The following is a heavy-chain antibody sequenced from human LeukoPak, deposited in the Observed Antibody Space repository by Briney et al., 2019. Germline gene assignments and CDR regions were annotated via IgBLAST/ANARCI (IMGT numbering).Heavy chain of an antibody. J-gene: IGHJ5*02. Sequence: SETLSLTCTVSGGPISSYYWSWIRQPPGKGLEWIGYIYCSGSTNYNPSLKSRVTISVDTSKNQFSLKLSSVTAADTAVYYCARVVTIFGVVIANTNWFDPWGQGTLVTVSS. CDR1: GGPISSYY. CDR3: ARVVTIFGVVIANTNWFDP. CDR2: IYCSGST. V-gene: IGHV4-59*01. D-gene: IGHD3-3*01.